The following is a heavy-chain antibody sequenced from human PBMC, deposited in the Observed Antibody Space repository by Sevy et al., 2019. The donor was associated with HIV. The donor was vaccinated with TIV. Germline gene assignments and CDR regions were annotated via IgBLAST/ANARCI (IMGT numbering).Heavy chain of an antibody. CDR1: GFTVSSNY. D-gene: IGHD3-10*01. Sequence: GGSLRLSCAASGFTVSSNYMSWVRQAPGKGLEWVAVINSGGSKYYAEYVKGRFTISRDNSKNTLYLQMNSLRAEDTAVYYCAREGSGSYFHGGMEVWGQGTTVTVSS. V-gene: IGHV3-53*01. CDR2: INSGGSK. J-gene: IGHJ6*02. CDR3: AREGSGSYFHGGMEV.